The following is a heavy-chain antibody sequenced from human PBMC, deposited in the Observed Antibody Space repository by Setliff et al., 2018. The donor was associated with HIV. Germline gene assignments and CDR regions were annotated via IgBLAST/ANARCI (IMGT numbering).Heavy chain of an antibody. CDR1: GGSISSGGFY. V-gene: IGHV4-31*03. D-gene: IGHD1-1*01. Sequence: SETLSLTCSVSGGSISSGGFYWSWIRQHPGKGLEWIGYIYYTGSAYYNPSLKSRVNISVDMSKNQFSLNMTSLTVADTAVYYCARVGANWNAPDHWGQGALVTVSS. CDR3: ARVGANWNAPDH. CDR2: IYYTGSA. J-gene: IGHJ4*02.